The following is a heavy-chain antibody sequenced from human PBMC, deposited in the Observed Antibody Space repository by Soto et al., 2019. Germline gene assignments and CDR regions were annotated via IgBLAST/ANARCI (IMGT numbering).Heavy chain of an antibody. CDR2: ISYDGSNK. Sequence: GGSLRLSCAASGFTFSSYGMHWVRQAPGKGLEWVAVISYDGSNKYYADSVKGRFTISRDNAKNTLYLQMNSLRAEDTAVYYCARDRSYYDSSGYYFVDYWGQGTLVTVSS. D-gene: IGHD3-22*01. J-gene: IGHJ4*02. CDR1: GFTFSSYG. CDR3: ARDRSYYDSSGYYFVDY. V-gene: IGHV3-30*03.